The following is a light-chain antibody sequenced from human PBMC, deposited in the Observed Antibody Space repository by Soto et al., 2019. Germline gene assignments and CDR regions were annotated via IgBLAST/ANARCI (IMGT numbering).Light chain of an antibody. J-gene: IGKJ3*01. CDR2: GAS. V-gene: IGKV3-20*01. Sequence: EIVLTQSPGTLSLSPGERATLSCRASQSVSSSYLAWYQQKPGQAPRLLIYGASSRATGIPDRFSGSGSETDFTLTMSRLEPEDFAVYYCQQYGSSPRTFGPGTKVDIK. CDR3: QQYGSSPRT. CDR1: QSVSSSY.